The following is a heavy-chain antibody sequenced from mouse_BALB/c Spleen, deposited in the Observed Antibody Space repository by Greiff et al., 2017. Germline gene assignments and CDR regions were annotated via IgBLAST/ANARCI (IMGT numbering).Heavy chain of an antibody. V-gene: IGHV2-9*02. CDR1: GFSLTSYG. CDR3: ARADYGYWYFDV. D-gene: IGHD1-1*01. Sequence: QVHVKQSGPGLVAPSQSLSITCTVSGFSLTSYGVHWVRQPPGKGLEWLGVIWAGGSTNYNSALMSRLSLSKDNSKCQVFLKMNSLQTDDTAMYYCARADYGYWYFDVWGAGTTVTVSS. CDR2: IWAGGST. J-gene: IGHJ1*01.